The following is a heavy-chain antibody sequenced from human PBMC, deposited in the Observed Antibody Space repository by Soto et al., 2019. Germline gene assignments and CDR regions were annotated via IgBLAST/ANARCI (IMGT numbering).Heavy chain of an antibody. CDR3: ARPHPQKGGFDY. J-gene: IGHJ4*02. Sequence: EVQLVESGGGLVKPGGSLRLSCAASGFTFSSYSMNWVRQAPGKGLEWVSSISSSSSYIYYADSVKGRFTISRDNAKNPLYLQMNSLRAEDTAVYYCARPHPQKGGFDYWGQGTLVTVSS. CDR2: ISSSSSYI. CDR1: GFTFSSYS. V-gene: IGHV3-21*01.